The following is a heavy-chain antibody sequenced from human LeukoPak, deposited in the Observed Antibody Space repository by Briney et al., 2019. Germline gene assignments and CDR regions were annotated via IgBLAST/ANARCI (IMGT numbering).Heavy chain of an antibody. CDR3: ARAPQYYYDSSGYQNPPFDY. Sequence: SETLSLTCTVSGGSISSSSYYWGWIRQPPGKGLEWIGSIYYSGSTYYNPSLKSRVTISVDTSKNQFSLKLSSVTAADTAVYYCARAPQYYYDSSGYQNPPFDYWGQGTLVTVSS. D-gene: IGHD3-22*01. J-gene: IGHJ4*02. V-gene: IGHV4-39*07. CDR1: GGSISSSSYY. CDR2: IYYSGST.